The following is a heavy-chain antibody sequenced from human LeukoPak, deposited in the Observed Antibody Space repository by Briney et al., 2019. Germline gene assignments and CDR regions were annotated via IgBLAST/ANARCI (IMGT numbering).Heavy chain of an antibody. CDR3: SRGLGSGNPVDI. CDR2: IRSKTYGGTA. D-gene: IGHD3-10*01. CDR1: GFTFGAYG. V-gene: IGHV3-49*03. J-gene: IGHJ3*02. Sequence: GGSPRLSCAASGFTFGAYGMSWFRQAPGKGLEWVGFIRSKTYGGTAEYAASVKGRFTISRDDSKSIAYLQMNSLKAEDTAVYYCSRGLGSGNPVDIWGQGTMVTVS.